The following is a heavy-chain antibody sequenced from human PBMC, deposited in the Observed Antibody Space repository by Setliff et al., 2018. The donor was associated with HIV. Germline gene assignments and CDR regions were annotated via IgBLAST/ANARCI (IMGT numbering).Heavy chain of an antibody. Sequence: ASVKVSCKASGYSFASHSLHWVRQAPGQGLEWMGWINTGNGNTKYSQKFQDRVTITRDTSANTGYMELSGLRSEDTAVYYCARETGSGSFYVYWGQGTQVTVSS. CDR2: INTGNGNT. CDR1: GYSFASHS. CDR3: ARETGSGSFYVY. J-gene: IGHJ4*02. V-gene: IGHV1-3*04. D-gene: IGHD3-10*01.